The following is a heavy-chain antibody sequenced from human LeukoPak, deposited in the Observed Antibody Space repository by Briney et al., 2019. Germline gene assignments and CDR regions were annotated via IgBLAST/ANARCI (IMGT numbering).Heavy chain of an antibody. CDR3: ARGLRVRTFGELSWYIDV. CDR1: GGSISSNY. V-gene: IGHV4-59*01. CDR2: IYQSGNN. Sequence: SETLSLTCTISGGSISSNYWGWVRQPPGKGLEYIGYIYQSGNNNYNPSLKSQVTFSEETSKNQFSLKLNSVTAADTAVYYCARGLRVRTFGELSWYIDVWGKGTTVIVSS. D-gene: IGHD3-3*01. J-gene: IGHJ6*03.